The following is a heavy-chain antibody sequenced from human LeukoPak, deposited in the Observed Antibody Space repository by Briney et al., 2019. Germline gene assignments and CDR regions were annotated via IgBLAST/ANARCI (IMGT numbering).Heavy chain of an antibody. Sequence: GGSLRLSCAASGFTFDDYAMHWVRQAPGKGLEWVSGISWNSGSIGYADSVKGRFTISRDNAKNSLYLQMNRLRAEDTALYYCAKEYYYGSGSYFNYWGQGTLVTVSS. J-gene: IGHJ4*02. CDR2: ISWNSGSI. V-gene: IGHV3-9*01. D-gene: IGHD3-10*01. CDR1: GFTFDDYA. CDR3: AKEYYYGSGSYFNY.